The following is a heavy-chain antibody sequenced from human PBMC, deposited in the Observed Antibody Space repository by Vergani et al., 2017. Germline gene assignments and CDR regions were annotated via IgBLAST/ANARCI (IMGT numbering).Heavy chain of an antibody. V-gene: IGHV4-59*01. Sequence: QVQLRESGPGLVRPSETLTLTCTVSGASINEYYWTWIRQAPGKGLEWIAYMWYTDSAAYNPSLQSRVAMSLDTSKNQFSLKVYPVTTADTAIYYCARGHYDFKDWSQGTLVTVSS. J-gene: IGHJ4*02. D-gene: IGHD3-3*01. CDR1: GASINEYY. CDR3: ARGHYDFKD. CDR2: MWYTDSA.